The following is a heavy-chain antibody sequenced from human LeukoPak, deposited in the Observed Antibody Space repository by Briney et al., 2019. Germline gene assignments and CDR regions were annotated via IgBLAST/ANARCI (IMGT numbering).Heavy chain of an antibody. Sequence: GGSLRLSCAASRFTFSSYAMSWVRQAPGKGLEWVSAISGSGGSTYYADSVKGRFTISRDNSKNTLYLQMNSLRAEDTAVYYCAKDLLFIRYCSGGSCYNYWGQGTLVTVSS. CDR1: RFTFSSYA. CDR2: ISGSGGST. CDR3: AKDLLFIRYCSGGSCYNY. V-gene: IGHV3-23*01. J-gene: IGHJ4*02. D-gene: IGHD2-15*01.